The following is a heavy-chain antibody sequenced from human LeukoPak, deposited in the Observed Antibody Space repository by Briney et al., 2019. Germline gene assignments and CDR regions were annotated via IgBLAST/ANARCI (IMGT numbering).Heavy chain of an antibody. D-gene: IGHD3-3*01. CDR3: ARAPYDFWSGYYRAGYFDL. V-gene: IGHV4-4*07. Sequence: SETLSLTCTVSGGSISSYYWSWIRQPAGTALEWIGRIYTSGTITYNPSLKSRVTISVDKSKNQFSLKLSSVTAADTAVYYCARAPYDFWSGYYRAGYFDLWGRGTLVTVSS. CDR1: GGSISSYY. CDR2: IYTSGTI. J-gene: IGHJ2*01.